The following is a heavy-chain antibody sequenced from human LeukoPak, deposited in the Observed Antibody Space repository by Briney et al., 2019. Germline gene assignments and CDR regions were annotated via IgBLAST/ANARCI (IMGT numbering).Heavy chain of an antibody. J-gene: IGHJ5*02. CDR1: GFTFSSYS. CDR2: ISSSSSYI. V-gene: IGHV3-21*01. CDR3: ARDGIVVVPAAMVRSWFDP. Sequence: GGSLRLSCAASGFTFSSYSMNWVRQAPGKGLEWVSSISSSSSYIYYADSVKGRFTISRDNAKNSLYLQMNSLRAEDTAVYYCARDGIVVVPAAMVRSWFDPWGQGTLVTVSS. D-gene: IGHD2-2*01.